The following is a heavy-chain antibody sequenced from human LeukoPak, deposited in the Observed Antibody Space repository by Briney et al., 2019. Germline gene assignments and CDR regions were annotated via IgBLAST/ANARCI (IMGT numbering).Heavy chain of an antibody. J-gene: IGHJ4*02. CDR2: IIPIFGTA. CDR1: GGTFSSYA. CDR3: ARPPDHYYDSSGYYVH. D-gene: IGHD3-22*01. V-gene: IGHV1-69*13. Sequence: SVTVSCTASGGTFSSYAISWVRQAPGQGLEWMGGIIPIFGTANYAQKFQGRVTITADESTSTAYMELSSLRSEDTAVYYCARPPDHYYDSSGYYVHWGQGTLVTVSS.